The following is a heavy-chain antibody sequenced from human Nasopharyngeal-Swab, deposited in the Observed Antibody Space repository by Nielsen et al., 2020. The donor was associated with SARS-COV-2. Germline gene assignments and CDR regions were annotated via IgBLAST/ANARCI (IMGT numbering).Heavy chain of an antibody. CDR3: AKDHSPYGSGSYPYYYYGMDV. J-gene: IGHJ6*02. CDR2: IYSGGSST. D-gene: IGHD3-10*01. V-gene: IGHV3-23*03. Sequence: GGPLRLSCAASGFTFSSYAMSWVRQAPGKGLEWVSVIYSGGSSTYYADSVKGRFTISRDNSKNTLYLQMNSLRAEDTAVYYCAKDHSPYGSGSYPYYYYGMDVWGQGTTVTVSS. CDR1: GFTFSSYA.